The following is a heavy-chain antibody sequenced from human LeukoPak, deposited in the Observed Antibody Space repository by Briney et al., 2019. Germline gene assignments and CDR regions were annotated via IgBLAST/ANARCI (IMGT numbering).Heavy chain of an antibody. CDR3: ARFYDSSGYYS. Sequence: GGSLRLSCAASGFTFSSYDIHWVRQAPGKGLEWVSYISSNGTTTYYADSVKGRFTISRDNAKNSLYLQMNSLRAEDTAVYYCARFYDSSGYYSWGQGTLVTVSS. CDR1: GFTFSSYD. D-gene: IGHD3-22*01. CDR2: ISSNGTTT. J-gene: IGHJ5*02. V-gene: IGHV3-48*03.